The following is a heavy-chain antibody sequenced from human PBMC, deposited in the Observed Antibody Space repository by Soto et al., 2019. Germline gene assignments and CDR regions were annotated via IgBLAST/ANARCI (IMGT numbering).Heavy chain of an antibody. CDR1: GYTLTELS. CDR2: FDPEDGET. J-gene: IGHJ5*02. CDR3: ATVDGLVVATYSNWFDP. Sequence: ASVKVSCKVSGYTLTELSMHWVRQAPGKGLEWMGGFDPEDGETIYAQKFQGRVTMTEDTSTVTAYMELSSLRSEDTAVYYCATVDGLVVATYSNWFDPWGQGTLVTVSS. D-gene: IGHD5-12*01. V-gene: IGHV1-24*01.